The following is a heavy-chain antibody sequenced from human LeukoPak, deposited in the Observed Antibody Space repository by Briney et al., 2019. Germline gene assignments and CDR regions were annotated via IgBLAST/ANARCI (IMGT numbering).Heavy chain of an antibody. D-gene: IGHD3-3*01. CDR1: GYSFTSYW. Sequence: PGESLKISCKGSGYSFTSYWIGWVRQMPGKGLEWMGIIYPGDSDTRYSPSFQGQVTISADKSISTAYLQWSSLKASDTAMYYCARMTGDFWSGYPGWFDPWGQGTLVTVSS. J-gene: IGHJ5*02. CDR3: ARMTGDFWSGYPGWFDP. CDR2: IYPGDSDT. V-gene: IGHV5-51*01.